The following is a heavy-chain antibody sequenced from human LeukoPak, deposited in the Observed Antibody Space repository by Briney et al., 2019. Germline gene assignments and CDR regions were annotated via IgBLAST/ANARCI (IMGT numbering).Heavy chain of an antibody. CDR2: IYYSGST. CDR3: ARGPYSYDSSGAFDI. D-gene: IGHD3-22*01. Sequence: GSLRLSCAASGFTFSSYWMSWVRQAPGKGLEWIGSIYYSGSTNYNPSLKSRVTISVDTSKNQFSLKLSSVTAADTAVYFCARGPYSYDSSGAFDIWGQGTMVTVSS. J-gene: IGHJ3*02. CDR1: GFTFSSYW. V-gene: IGHV4-59*08.